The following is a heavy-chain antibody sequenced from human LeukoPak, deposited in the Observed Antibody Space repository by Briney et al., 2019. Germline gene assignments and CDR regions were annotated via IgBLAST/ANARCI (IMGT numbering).Heavy chain of an antibody. D-gene: IGHD1-26*01. CDR3: ARDSGSYYWFDY. J-gene: IGHJ4*02. V-gene: IGHV4-31*03. CDR2: IYYSGST. Sequence: PSQTLSLPCTVSGGSISSGGYYWSWIRQHPGKGLEWIGYIYYSGSTYYNPSLKSRVTISVDTSKNQFSLKLSSVTAADTAVYYCARDSGSYYWFDYWGQGTLVTVSS. CDR1: GGSISSGGYY.